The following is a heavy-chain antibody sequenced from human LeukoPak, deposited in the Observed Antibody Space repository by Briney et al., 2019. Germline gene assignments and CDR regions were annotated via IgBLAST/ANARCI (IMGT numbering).Heavy chain of an antibody. V-gene: IGHV3-21*01. CDR2: ISSSSSYI. CDR3: ARVSSGWYEGFDY. J-gene: IGHJ4*02. D-gene: IGHD6-19*01. Sequence: GGSLRLSCAASGFTFSSYSMNWVRQAPGKGLEGVSSISSSSSYIYYADPVKGRLTISRANAKNSLYLQMNSLRAEDTAVYYCARVSSGWYEGFDYWGQGTMVTVSS. CDR1: GFTFSSYS.